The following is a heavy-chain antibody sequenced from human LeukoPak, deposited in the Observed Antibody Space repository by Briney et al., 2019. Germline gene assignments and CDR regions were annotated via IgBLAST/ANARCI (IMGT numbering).Heavy chain of an antibody. D-gene: IGHD3-10*01. CDR1: GYTFTTYA. CDR3: ARDSYGSGSYYYVY. V-gene: IGHV7-4-1*02. J-gene: IGHJ4*02. CDR2: INTNTGNP. Sequence: GASVKVSCKASGYTFTTYAMNWVRQAPGQGLEWMGWINTNTGNPTYAQGFTGRFVFSLDTSVSTAYLQISSLKTEDTAVYYCARDSYGSGSYYYVYWGQGTLVTVSS.